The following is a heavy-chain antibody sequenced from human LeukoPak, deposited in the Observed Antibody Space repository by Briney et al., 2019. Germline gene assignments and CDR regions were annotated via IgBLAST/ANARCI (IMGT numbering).Heavy chain of an antibody. J-gene: IGHJ4*02. Sequence: PSQTLSLTCTVSGASTTSDIFYWNWIRQSPGKGLEWIGAIHNSRGTSYNPSLESRLTISVDPSENKFFLKMTSVTDADTATYYCGKVGGNTNSWGQGTLVTVSS. CDR1: GASTTSDIFY. CDR3: GKVGGNTNS. V-gene: IGHV4-30-4*01. D-gene: IGHD4-23*01. CDR2: IHNSRGT.